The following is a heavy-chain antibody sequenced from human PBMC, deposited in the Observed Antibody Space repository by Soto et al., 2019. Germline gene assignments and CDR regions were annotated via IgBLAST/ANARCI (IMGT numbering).Heavy chain of an antibody. V-gene: IGHV3-48*02. Sequence: LRLSCAASGFTFSGYSVNWVRQAPGKGLEWVSYISSGSKTIYYADSVKGRFTVSRDNVKNSQYLQMNSLRDEDTAVYYCAREDILGARSFDYWGQGTLVTVSS. D-gene: IGHD1-26*01. CDR2: ISSGSKTI. J-gene: IGHJ4*02. CDR1: GFTFSGYS. CDR3: AREDILGARSFDY.